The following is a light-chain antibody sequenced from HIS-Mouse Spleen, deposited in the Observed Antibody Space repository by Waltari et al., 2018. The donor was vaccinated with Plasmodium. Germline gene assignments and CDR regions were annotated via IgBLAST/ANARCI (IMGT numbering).Light chain of an antibody. J-gene: IGLJ2*01. CDR2: DVR. V-gene: IGLV2-14*03. CDR1: SSDVGGYNY. Sequence: QSALTQPASVSGSPGQSITISCTGTSSDVGGYNYVSWYQKHPGKAPKRMIYDVRNRPSGVSTRFSGSKSGNTASLTISGLQAEDEADYYCSSYTSSSTVVFGGGTKLTVL. CDR3: SSYTSSSTVV.